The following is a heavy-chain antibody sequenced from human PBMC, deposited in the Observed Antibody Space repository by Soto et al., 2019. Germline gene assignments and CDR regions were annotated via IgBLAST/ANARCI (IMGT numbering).Heavy chain of an antibody. Sequence: VQLVQSGAEVKKPGSSVKVSCKASVGTFSNYPFIWVRQAPGQGLDWMGGIIPIFGTTDYGQRFQGRVTINAAESTTTAYMELSSLRSDDTAVYYCARGLYCGGGCYSHFDYWGQGTLVTVSS. V-gene: IGHV1-69*01. CDR2: IIPIFGTT. D-gene: IGHD2-21*02. CDR1: VGTFSNYP. J-gene: IGHJ4*02. CDR3: ARGLYCGGGCYSHFDY.